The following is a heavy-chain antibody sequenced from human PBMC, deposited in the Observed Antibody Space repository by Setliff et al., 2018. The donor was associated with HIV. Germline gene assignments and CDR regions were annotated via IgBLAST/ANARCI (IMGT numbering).Heavy chain of an antibody. CDR1: GGTFSSYS. D-gene: IGHD3-10*01. CDR2: IIPIYGTP. Sequence: SVKVSCKAAGGTFSSYSINWVRQAPGQGLEWMGGIIPIYGTPIYAQKFQGRVTITADESTSTAYMELSSLRSEDTAVYYCARGDYGSGSYYPYYFYYGMDVWGQGTTVTAP. V-gene: IGHV1-69*13. J-gene: IGHJ6*02. CDR3: ARGDYGSGSYYPYYFYYGMDV.